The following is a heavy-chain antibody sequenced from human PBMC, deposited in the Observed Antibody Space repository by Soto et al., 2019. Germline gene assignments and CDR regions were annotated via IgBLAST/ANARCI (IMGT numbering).Heavy chain of an antibody. CDR2: TNPSGGST. V-gene: IGHV1-46*01. CDR1: GYTFTSYY. CDR3: ATLDCISTSCYAFDI. D-gene: IGHD2-2*01. Sequence: GASVKVSCKASGYTFTSYYMHWVRQAPGQGLEWMGITNPSGGSTSYAQKFQGTVTMTRDTSTSTVYMELSSLRSEDTAVYYCATLDCISTSCYAFDIWGQGTMVTVSS. J-gene: IGHJ3*02.